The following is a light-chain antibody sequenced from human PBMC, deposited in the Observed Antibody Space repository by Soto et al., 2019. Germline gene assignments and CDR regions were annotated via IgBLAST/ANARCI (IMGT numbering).Light chain of an antibody. V-gene: IGKV1-39*01. CDR3: QQSYKTPHT. CDR1: QGISTY. J-gene: IGKJ2*01. Sequence: DIQMTQSPSSLSASVGDRVTITCRTSQGISTYLNWYQQKPGKAPKLLIYAASSLQSGVPSRFSGSGSETDFTLTISSLQPEDFATYSCQQSYKTPHTFGQGTKLETK. CDR2: AAS.